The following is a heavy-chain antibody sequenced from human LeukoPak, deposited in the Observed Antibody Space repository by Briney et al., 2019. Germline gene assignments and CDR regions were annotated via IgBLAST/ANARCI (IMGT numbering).Heavy chain of an antibody. J-gene: IGHJ4*02. D-gene: IGHD3-3*01. CDR1: GFTFSSYA. V-gene: IGHV3-23*01. CDR3: AKGVPLNDFWSGYYVDY. Sequence: GGSLRLSCAASGFTFSSYAMSWVRQAPGKGLEWVSFIRGSGGGSYYADSVKGRFTISRDNSKNTLYLQMSSLRAEDTAVYYCAKGVPLNDFWSGYYVDYWGQGTLVTVSS. CDR2: IRGSGGGS.